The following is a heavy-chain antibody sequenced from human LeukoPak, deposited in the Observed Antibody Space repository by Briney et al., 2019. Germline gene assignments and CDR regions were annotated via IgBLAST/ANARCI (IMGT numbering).Heavy chain of an antibody. V-gene: IGHV4-59*01. D-gene: IGHD4-17*01. J-gene: IGHJ4*02. Sequence: SETLSFTCTVCGGSISSYYGSWIRQPPGKGLEGIGYIYYSGSTNYNPSLKSRVTISVDTSKAQFSLTLSSVTAADPAVYYCARLVSTTAYYFVYWARRTLVTVSS. CDR3: ARLVSTTAYYFVY. CDR2: IYYSGST. CDR1: GGSISSYY.